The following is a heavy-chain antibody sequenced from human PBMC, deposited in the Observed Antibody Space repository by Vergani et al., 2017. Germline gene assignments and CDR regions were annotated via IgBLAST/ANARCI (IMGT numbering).Heavy chain of an antibody. CDR2: ISYDGSNK. CDR1: GFTFSSYA. V-gene: IGHV3-30-3*01. J-gene: IGHJ6*03. CDR3: AKDGGSGWTYYMDV. Sequence: QVQLVESGGGVVQPGGSLRLSCAASGFTFSSYAMHWVRQAPGKGLEWVAVISYDGSNKYYADSVKGRFTISRDNSKNTLYLQMNSLRAEDTAVFYCAKDGGSGWTYYMDVWGKGTTVTVSS. D-gene: IGHD6-19*01.